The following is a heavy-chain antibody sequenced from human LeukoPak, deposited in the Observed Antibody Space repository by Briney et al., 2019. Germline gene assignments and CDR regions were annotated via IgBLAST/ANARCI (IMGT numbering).Heavy chain of an antibody. J-gene: IGHJ6*04. D-gene: IGHD3-10*02. CDR2: ISSSGSTI. CDR1: RFTFSNAW. Sequence: GGSLRLSCAASRFTFSNAWMNWVRQAPGKGLEWVSYISSSGSTIYYADSVKGRFTISRDNAKNSLYLQMNSLRAEDTAVYYCAELGITMIGGVWGKGTTVTISS. V-gene: IGHV3-48*04. CDR3: AELGITMIGGV.